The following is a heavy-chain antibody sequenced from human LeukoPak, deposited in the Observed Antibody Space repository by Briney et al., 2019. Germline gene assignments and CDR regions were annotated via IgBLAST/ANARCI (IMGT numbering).Heavy chain of an antibody. CDR2: TSNGGGST. J-gene: IGHJ4*02. D-gene: IGHD3-22*01. Sequence: PGGSLRLSCAASGFTFSSYALSWVRQAPGKGLEWVSATSNGGGSTYYADSVKGRFTISRDNSRNTLCLQMNSLRAEDTAVYYCARSYDSSGYWDYWGQGTLVTVSS. CDR3: ARSYDSSGYWDY. CDR1: GFTFSSYA. V-gene: IGHV3-23*01.